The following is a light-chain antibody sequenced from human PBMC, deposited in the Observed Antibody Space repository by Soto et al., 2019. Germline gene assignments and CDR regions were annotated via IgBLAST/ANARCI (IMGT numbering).Light chain of an antibody. CDR1: QSVSSSY. V-gene: IGKV3-20*01. CDR2: GAS. Sequence: EIVLTQSPATLSLSTRERATLSCRASQSVSSSYLAWYQQKPGQAPRLLIYGASSRATGIPDRFSGSGSGTDFTLTISRLEPEDFAVYYCQQYGSSSLTFGGGTKVDIK. CDR3: QQYGSSSLT. J-gene: IGKJ4*01.